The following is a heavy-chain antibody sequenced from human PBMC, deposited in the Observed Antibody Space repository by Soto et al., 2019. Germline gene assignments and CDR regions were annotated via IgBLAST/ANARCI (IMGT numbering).Heavy chain of an antibody. CDR2: ISAYNGNT. CDR1: GYTFSSYG. J-gene: IGHJ4*02. Sequence: QVQLVQSGAEVKKPGASVKVSCKASGYTFSSYGISWVRQAPGQGLEWMGWISAYNGNTNYAQKLQGRVPMTTDTATSTAYLDLRSLRSDDTAVYYCARDQSGYVGHGYWGQGPLVTVSS. CDR3: ARDQSGYVGHGY. V-gene: IGHV1-18*01. D-gene: IGHD5-12*01.